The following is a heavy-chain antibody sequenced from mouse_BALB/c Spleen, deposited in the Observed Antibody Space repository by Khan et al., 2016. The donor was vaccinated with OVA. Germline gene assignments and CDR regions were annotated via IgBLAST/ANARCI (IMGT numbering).Heavy chain of an antibody. J-gene: IGHJ2*01. CDR2: ICYSCST. CDR3: ASGRLLLRYPDYFDY. CDR1: GYSIPSDYA. D-gene: IGHD1-1*01. Sequence: SGPGLLKPSQSLSLPCTVTGYSIPSDYAWNWFRQFPGNKLEWKAYICYSCSTIYNPSFKSRISNTRDKSKNQFFLQLSSVTTEDTSTYYCASGRLLLRYPDYFDYWGQGTTLTVSS. V-gene: IGHV3-2*02.